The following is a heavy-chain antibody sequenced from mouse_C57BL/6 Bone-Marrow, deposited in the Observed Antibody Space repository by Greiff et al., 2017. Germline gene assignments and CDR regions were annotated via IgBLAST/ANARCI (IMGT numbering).Heavy chain of an antibody. CDR2: INPSSGYT. Sequence: QVQLQQSGAELAKPGASVKLSCKASGYTFTSYWMHWVNQRPGQGLEWIGYINPSSGYTKYNQKLKDKATLTADKSSSTAYMQLSSLTYEDSAVYYCSNRRSPLYWAIDYWGQGPSVTVSS. V-gene: IGHV1-7*01. J-gene: IGHJ4*01. CDR3: SNRRSPLYWAIDY. CDR1: GYTFTSYW. D-gene: IGHD1-1*01.